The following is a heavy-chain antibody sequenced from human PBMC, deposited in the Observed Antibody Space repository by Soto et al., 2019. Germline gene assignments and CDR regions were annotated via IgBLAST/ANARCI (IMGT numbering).Heavy chain of an antibody. D-gene: IGHD3-22*01. Sequence: SETLSLTCTVSGGSISSYYWSWIRQPPGKGLEWIGYIYYSGSTNYNPSLKSRVTISVDTSKNQFSLKLSSVTAADTAVYYCARRGRAAYYYDSSGYAFDIWGQGTMVTVSS. V-gene: IGHV4-59*08. J-gene: IGHJ3*02. CDR1: GGSISSYY. CDR3: ARRGRAAYYYDSSGYAFDI. CDR2: IYYSGST.